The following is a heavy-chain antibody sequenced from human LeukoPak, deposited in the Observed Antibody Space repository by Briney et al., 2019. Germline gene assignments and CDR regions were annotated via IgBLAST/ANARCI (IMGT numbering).Heavy chain of an antibody. CDR1: GGSVSSGSYY. CDR3: AREGQTGYTDY. CDR2: IYYSGST. V-gene: IGHV4-61*01. J-gene: IGHJ4*02. D-gene: IGHD3-9*01. Sequence: PSETLSLTCTVSGGSVSSGSYYWSWIRQPPRKGLEWIGYIYYSGSTNYNPSLKSRVTISVDTSKNQFSLKLSSVTAADTAVYYCAREGQTGYTDYWGQGTLVTVSS.